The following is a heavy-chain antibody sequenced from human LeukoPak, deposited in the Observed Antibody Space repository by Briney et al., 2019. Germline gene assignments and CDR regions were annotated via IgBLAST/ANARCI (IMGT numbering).Heavy chain of an antibody. D-gene: IGHD2-15*01. CDR3: ARGRSGGSCYSN. V-gene: IGHV4-59*12. Sequence: SETLSLTCTVSGGSINSYYWSWIRQPPGKGLEWIGYIYYSGSTNYNPSLKSRVTISVDTSKNQFSLKLSSVTAADTAVYYCARGRSGGSCYSNWGQGTLVTVSS. CDR1: GGSINSYY. J-gene: IGHJ4*02. CDR2: IYYSGST.